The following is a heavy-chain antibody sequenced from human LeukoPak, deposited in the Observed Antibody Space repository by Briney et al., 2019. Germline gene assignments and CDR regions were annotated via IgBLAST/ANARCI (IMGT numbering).Heavy chain of an antibody. CDR1: GFTFSSYA. J-gene: IGHJ4*02. CDR3: AKAYCTNGVCPYYFDY. D-gene: IGHD2-8*01. Sequence: PGGSLRLSCAASGFTFSSYAMSWVRQAPGKGLEWVSAISGSGGSTYYADSVKGRFTISRDNSKNTLYLQMNSQRAEDTAVYYCAKAYCTNGVCPYYFDYWGQGTLVTVSS. CDR2: ISGSGGST. V-gene: IGHV3-23*01.